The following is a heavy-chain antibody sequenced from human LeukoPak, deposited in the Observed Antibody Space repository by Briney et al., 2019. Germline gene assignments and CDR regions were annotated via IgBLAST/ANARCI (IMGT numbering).Heavy chain of an antibody. J-gene: IGHJ4*02. CDR3: ARDGRGSASSWYFDL. CDR2: IHTSGNT. CDR1: GGSISSNY. D-gene: IGHD6-13*01. V-gene: IGHV4-4*07. Sequence: PSETLSLTCTVSGGSISSNYRSWSRQPAGNGLEWIWRIHTSGNTNYSTPLKSRVTLSVDTSRNQFSLRLSSVTAADTAVYYCARDGRGSASSWYFDLWGQGTLVTVSS.